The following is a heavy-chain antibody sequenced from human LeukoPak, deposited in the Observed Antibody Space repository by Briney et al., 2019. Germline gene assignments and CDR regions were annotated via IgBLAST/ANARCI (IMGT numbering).Heavy chain of an antibody. J-gene: IGHJ4*02. CDR1: GGSISSSSYY. CDR2: IYYSGST. D-gene: IGHD4-23*01. Sequence: PSETLSLTCTVSGGSISSSSYYWGWIRQPPGKGLEWIGSIYYSGSTYYNPSLKSRVTISVDTSKNQFSLKLSSVTAADTAVYYCARQVTTVVTFNWGQGTLVTVSS. CDR3: ARQVTTVVTFN. V-gene: IGHV4-39*07.